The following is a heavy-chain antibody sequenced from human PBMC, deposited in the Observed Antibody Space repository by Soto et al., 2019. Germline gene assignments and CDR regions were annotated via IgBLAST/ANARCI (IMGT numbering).Heavy chain of an antibody. Sequence: GASVKVSCKASGSTFTSYALHLVRPAPGQRREWMGWINAGNGNTKYSQKLKCRFTITRDTSASTAYMALSSLRSADTPVYYLARSLLSVVVDDKWFHPRGSGPLVNDSS. CDR3: ARSLLSVVVDDKWFHP. J-gene: IGHJ5*02. D-gene: IGHD3-22*01. CDR2: INAGNGNT. CDR1: GSTFTSYA. V-gene: IGHV1-3*01.